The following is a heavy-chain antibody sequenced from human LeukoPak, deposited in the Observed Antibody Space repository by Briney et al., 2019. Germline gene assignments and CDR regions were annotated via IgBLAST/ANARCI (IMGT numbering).Heavy chain of an antibody. CDR2: IYHSGST. J-gene: IGHJ4*02. V-gene: IGHV4-4*02. Sequence: ASETLSLTCAVSGGSISSSNWWSWVRQPPGKGLEWIGEIYHSGSTNYNPSLKSRVTISVDKSKNQFSLKLSSVTAADTAVYYCARDLSSSAHQFFDYWGQGTLVTVSS. CDR1: GGSISSSNW. D-gene: IGHD6-25*01. CDR3: ARDLSSSAHQFFDY.